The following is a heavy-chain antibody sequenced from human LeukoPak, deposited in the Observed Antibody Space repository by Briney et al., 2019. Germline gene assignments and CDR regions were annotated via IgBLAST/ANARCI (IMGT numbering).Heavy chain of an antibody. CDR3: ARVGPKHIVVVTTLWADYYGMDV. CDR1: GFTFSSYW. V-gene: IGHV3-7*01. J-gene: IGHJ6*02. D-gene: IGHD2-21*02. CDR2: IKQDGSEK. Sequence: GGSLRLSCAASGFTFSSYWMSWVRQAPGKGLEWVANIKQDGSEKYYVDSVKGRFTISRDNAKNSLYLQMNSLRAEDTAVYYCARVGPKHIVVVTTLWADYYGMDVWGQGTTVTVSS.